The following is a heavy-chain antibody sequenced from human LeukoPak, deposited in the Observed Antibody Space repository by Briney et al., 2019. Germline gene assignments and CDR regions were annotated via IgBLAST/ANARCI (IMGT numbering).Heavy chain of an antibody. CDR1: GFTVSSNY. V-gene: IGHV3-53*01. CDR2: IYSGGNT. Sequence: GGSLRLSCAASGFTVSSNYMSWVRQAPGKGLEWVSVIYSGGNTYYADSVKGRFTISRDSSKNTLFLHMNTLRAEDTAIYYCAKDRTVGASYWYFDLWGRGTLVTVSS. D-gene: IGHD1-26*01. CDR3: AKDRTVGASYWYFDL. J-gene: IGHJ2*01.